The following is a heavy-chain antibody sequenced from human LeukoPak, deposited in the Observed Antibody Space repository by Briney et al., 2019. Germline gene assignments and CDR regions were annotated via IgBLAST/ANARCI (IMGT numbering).Heavy chain of an antibody. V-gene: IGHV3-23*01. Sequence: GGSLRLSCEGSAFIFSGHWMNWVRQAPGKGLEWVSTISGGGGSTYYADSVKGRFTISRDNSKNTLYLQVNSLRAEDTAVYYCAKGGKWDVTPFDYWGQGTLVTVSS. CDR2: ISGGGGST. CDR1: AFIFSGHW. CDR3: AKGGKWDVTPFDY. J-gene: IGHJ4*02. D-gene: IGHD1-26*01.